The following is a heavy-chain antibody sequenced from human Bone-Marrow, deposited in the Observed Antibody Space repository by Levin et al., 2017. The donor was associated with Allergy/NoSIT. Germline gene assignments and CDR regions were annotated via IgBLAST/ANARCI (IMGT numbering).Heavy chain of an antibody. CDR3: ARDRRLGYSYGSYNWFDP. Sequence: SVKVSCKASGGTFSSYAISWVRQAPGQGLEWMGGIIPIFGTANYAQKFQGRVTITADKSTSTAYMELSSLRSEDTAVYYCARDRRLGYSYGSYNWFDPWGQGTLVTVSS. CDR2: IIPIFGTA. J-gene: IGHJ5*02. D-gene: IGHD5-18*01. CDR1: GGTFSSYA. V-gene: IGHV1-69*06.